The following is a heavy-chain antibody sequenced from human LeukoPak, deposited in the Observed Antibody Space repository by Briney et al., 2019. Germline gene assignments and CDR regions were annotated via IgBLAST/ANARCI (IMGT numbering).Heavy chain of an antibody. D-gene: IGHD2-2*01. J-gene: IGHJ4*02. V-gene: IGHV3-23*01. CDR1: GFTFSKYV. Sequence: GGSLRLSCAASGFTFSKYVMSWVRQAPGKGLEWVSVISASGGSTYYADSVKGRFTISRDNPTNTLYLQMNSLRVEDTAVYYCAKFSPSNLDYWGQGTLVTVSS. CDR3: AKFSPSNLDY. CDR2: ISASGGST.